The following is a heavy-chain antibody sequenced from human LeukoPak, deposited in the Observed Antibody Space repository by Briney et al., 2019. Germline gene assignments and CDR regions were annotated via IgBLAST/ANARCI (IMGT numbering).Heavy chain of an antibody. CDR2: IYHSGST. Sequence: PSETLSLTCAVSGYSISSGYYWGWIRQPPRKGLEWIGSIYHSGSTYYNPSLKSRVTISVDTSKNQFSLKLSSVTAADTAVYYCARLPRVVVAGPFDYWGQGTLVTVSS. CDR1: GYSISSGYY. D-gene: IGHD6-19*01. CDR3: ARLPRVVVAGPFDY. V-gene: IGHV4-38-2*01. J-gene: IGHJ4*02.